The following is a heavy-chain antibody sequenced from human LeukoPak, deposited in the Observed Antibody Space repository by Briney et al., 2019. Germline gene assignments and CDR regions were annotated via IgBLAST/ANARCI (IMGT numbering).Heavy chain of an antibody. CDR3: ARGPDLGSCSGNRCHLTRYYYMDV. D-gene: IGHD2-15*01. Sequence: GGSLRLSCVAPGFTFSDYAMHWVRQAPGKGLEWLSLISYDARNKFYADSVKGRFTISRDNSNKTLYLQMSSLRPEDTAVFHCARGPDLGSCSGNRCHLTRYYYMDVWGKGTTVTVSS. V-gene: IGHV3-30*04. CDR2: ISYDARNK. CDR1: GFTFSDYA. J-gene: IGHJ6*03.